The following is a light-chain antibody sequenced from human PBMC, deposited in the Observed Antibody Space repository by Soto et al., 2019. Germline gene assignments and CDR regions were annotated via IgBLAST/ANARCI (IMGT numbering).Light chain of an antibody. J-gene: IGLJ3*02. CDR2: EVS. CDR3: TSFKTGDTWV. V-gene: IGLV2-14*01. Sequence: QSVLTQPASVSGSPGQSITISCTGSSSDVGAYKYVSWFQQHPDKAPKLLIHEVSNRPSGVSNRFSGSKSGNTASLTISGLQAEDEADYYCTSFKTGDTWVFGGGTKVTVL. CDR1: SSDVGAYKY.